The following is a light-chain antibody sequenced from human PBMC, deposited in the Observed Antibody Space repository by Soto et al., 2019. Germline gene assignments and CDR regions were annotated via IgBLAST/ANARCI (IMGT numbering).Light chain of an antibody. J-gene: IGKJ1*01. CDR2: KAS. Sequence: DIQMTQSPSTLSRSVGARVTITFRASQTISSWLAWYQQKPGKAPKLLIYKASTLKSGVPSRFSGSGSGTEFTLTISSLQPDDFATYYCQHYNSYSEAFGHGTKVDIK. CDR3: QHYNSYSEA. CDR1: QTISSW. V-gene: IGKV1-5*03.